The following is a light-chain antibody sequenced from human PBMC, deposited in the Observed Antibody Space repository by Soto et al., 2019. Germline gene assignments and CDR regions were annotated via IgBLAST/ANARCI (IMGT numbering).Light chain of an antibody. Sequence: QSALTQPASVSGSPGQSITISCTGTSSDIGGYNFVSWYQQHPGKAPKLMIYDVINRPSGVSNRFSGSKSGNTASLTISGLQAEDEADYYCSSYTSSSTPLFGGGTK. J-gene: IGLJ2*01. V-gene: IGLV2-14*03. CDR1: SSDIGGYNF. CDR3: SSYTSSSTPL. CDR2: DVI.